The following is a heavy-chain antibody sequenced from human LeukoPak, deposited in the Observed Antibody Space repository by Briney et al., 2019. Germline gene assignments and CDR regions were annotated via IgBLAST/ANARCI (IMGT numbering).Heavy chain of an antibody. V-gene: IGHV3-23*01. J-gene: IGHJ4*02. CDR2: ISGSGGST. D-gene: IGHD2-2*01. CDR1: GFTFSSCA. Sequence: GGSLRLSCAASGFTFSSCAMSWVRQAPGKGLEWVSAISGSGGSTYYADSVKGRFTISRDNSKNTLYLQMNSLRAEDTAVYYCAKQAGDIVVVPAVHPDYWGQGTLVTVSS. CDR3: AKQAGDIVVVPAVHPDY.